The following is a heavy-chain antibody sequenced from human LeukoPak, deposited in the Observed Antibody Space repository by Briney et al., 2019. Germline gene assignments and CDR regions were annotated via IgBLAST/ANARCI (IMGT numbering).Heavy chain of an antibody. J-gene: IGHJ4*02. CDR2: IYYSGST. Sequence: SETLSLTCTVSGGSISSYYWSWIRQPPGKGLEWIGYIYYSGSTNYNSSLKSRVTISVDTSKNQFSLKLSSVTAADTAVYYCARSALGYDSSGYYRIFDYWGQGTLVTVSS. D-gene: IGHD3-22*01. CDR3: ARSALGYDSSGYYRIFDY. CDR1: GGSISSYY. V-gene: IGHV4-59*01.